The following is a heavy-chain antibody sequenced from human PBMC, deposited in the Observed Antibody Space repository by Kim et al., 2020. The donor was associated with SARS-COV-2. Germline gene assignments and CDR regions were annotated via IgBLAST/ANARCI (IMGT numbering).Heavy chain of an antibody. CDR3: ARDYYDYVWGSYRQYYFDY. D-gene: IGHD3-16*02. Sequence: SETLSLTCAVSGGSISSSNWWSWVRQPPGKGLEWIGEIYHSGSTNYNPSLKSRVTIAVDKSKNQFSLKQSSVTAADTAVYYCARDYYDYVWGSYRQYYFDYWGQGTLVTVSS. V-gene: IGHV4-4*02. CDR2: IYHSGST. J-gene: IGHJ4*02. CDR1: GGSISSSNW.